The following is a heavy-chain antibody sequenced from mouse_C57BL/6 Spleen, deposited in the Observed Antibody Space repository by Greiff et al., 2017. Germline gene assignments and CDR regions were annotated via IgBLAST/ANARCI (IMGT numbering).Heavy chain of an antibody. J-gene: IGHJ3*01. CDR3: AIIYYDYALFAY. V-gene: IGHV1-50*01. Sequence: QVQLQQSGAELVKPGASVKLSCKASGYTFTSYWMQWVKQRPGQGLEWIGEIDPSDSYTNYNQKFKGKATLTVDTSSSTAYMQLSSLTSEDSAVYCCAIIYYDYALFAYWGQGTLVTVSA. CDR2: IDPSDSYT. CDR1: GYTFTSYW. D-gene: IGHD2-4*01.